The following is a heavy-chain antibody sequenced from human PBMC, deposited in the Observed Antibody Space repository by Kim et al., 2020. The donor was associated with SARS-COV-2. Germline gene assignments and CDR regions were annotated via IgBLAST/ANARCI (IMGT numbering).Heavy chain of an antibody. J-gene: IGHJ4*02. CDR2: T. Sequence: TYSADAWKGRFTISRDNSKNTLYLQMNSLGGDDAAVYYCATPLAGTLAFDYWGQGTLVTVSS. V-gene: IGHV3-23*01. CDR3: ATPLAGTLAFDY.